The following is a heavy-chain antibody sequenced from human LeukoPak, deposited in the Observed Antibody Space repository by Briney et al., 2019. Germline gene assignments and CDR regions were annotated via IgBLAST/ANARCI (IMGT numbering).Heavy chain of an antibody. CDR2: IKQDGSEK. CDR3: ARYDYGDYGWAY. CDR1: GFTFSSYA. Sequence: GGSLRLSCAASGFTFSSYAMSWVRQAPGKGLEWVANIKQDGSEKYYVDSVKGRFTISRDNAKNSLYLQMNSLRAEDTAVYYCARYDYGDYGWAYWGQGTLVTVSS. V-gene: IGHV3-7*01. J-gene: IGHJ4*02. D-gene: IGHD4-17*01.